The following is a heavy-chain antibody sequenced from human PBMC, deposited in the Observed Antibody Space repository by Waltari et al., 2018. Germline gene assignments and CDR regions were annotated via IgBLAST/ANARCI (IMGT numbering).Heavy chain of an antibody. CDR1: GGSISSYY. CDR3: ARLWDSTHYDFWSGYTPPRWFDP. CDR2: IYYSGST. D-gene: IGHD3-3*01. Sequence: QVQLQESGPGLVKPSETLSLTCTVSGGSISSYYWSWIRQPPGKGLEWIGYIYYSGSTNYNPSLNSRVTISVDTSKNQFSLKLSSVTAADTAVYYCARLWDSTHYDFWSGYTPPRWFDPWGQGTLVTVSS. J-gene: IGHJ5*02. V-gene: IGHV4-59*01.